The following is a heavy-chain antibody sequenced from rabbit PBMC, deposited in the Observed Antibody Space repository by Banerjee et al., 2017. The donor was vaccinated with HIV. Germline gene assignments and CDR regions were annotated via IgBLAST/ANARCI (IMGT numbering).Heavy chain of an antibody. CDR1: GFIFSDNYA. J-gene: IGHJ3*01. V-gene: IGHV1S40*01. CDR2: IYTSSGRT. Sequence: QSLEESGGGLVQPEGSLTLTCKASGFIFSDNYAMCWVRQAPGKGLEWIACIYTSSGRTYYASWAKGRFTVSKASTTVTLQMTSLTAADTATYFCARDNFANYVRGVYDLWGQGTLVTVS. CDR3: ARDNFANYVRGVYDL. D-gene: IGHD2-1*01.